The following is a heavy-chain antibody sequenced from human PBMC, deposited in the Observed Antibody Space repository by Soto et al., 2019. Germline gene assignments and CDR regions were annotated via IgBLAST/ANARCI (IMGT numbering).Heavy chain of an antibody. Sequence: QVQLVQSGAEVKKPGSSVKVSCKASGGTFSSYAISWVRQAPGQGLEWMGGIIPIFGTANYAQKFQGRVTITADESTSTAYMELSSLRSEDTAVYYCARARGSSGWYGFGYWGQGTLVTVSS. CDR3: ARARGSSGWYGFGY. J-gene: IGHJ4*02. V-gene: IGHV1-69*12. CDR2: IIPIFGTA. D-gene: IGHD6-19*01. CDR1: GGTFSSYA.